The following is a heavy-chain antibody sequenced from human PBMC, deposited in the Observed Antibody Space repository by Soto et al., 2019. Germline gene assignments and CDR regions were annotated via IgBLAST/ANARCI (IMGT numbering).Heavy chain of an antibody. V-gene: IGHV3-7*05. J-gene: IGHJ6*02. D-gene: IGHD3-3*01. CDR1: GFTFSSYW. Sequence: GGSLRLSCAASGFTFSSYWMSWVRQAPGKGLEWVANIKQDGSEKYYVDSVKGRFTISRDNAKNSLYLQMNSLRAEDTAVYYCARGTLDDLPPDEEYYYYYYGMDVWGQGTTVTVSS. CDR3: ARGTLDDLPPDEEYYYYYYGMDV. CDR2: IKQDGSEK.